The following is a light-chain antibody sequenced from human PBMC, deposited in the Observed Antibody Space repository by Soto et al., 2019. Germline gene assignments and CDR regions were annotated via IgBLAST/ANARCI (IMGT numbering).Light chain of an antibody. Sequence: EIVLTQSPATLSLSPGERATLSCRASQSVRTSLAWYQQKPDQAPMLHIYDSSNRAPGIPARFSGSGSGTDFTLTISRLEPEDFAVYYCQQRSDWPVTFGPGTKVDNK. CDR3: QQRSDWPVT. CDR2: DSS. CDR1: QSVRTS. V-gene: IGKV3-11*01. J-gene: IGKJ3*01.